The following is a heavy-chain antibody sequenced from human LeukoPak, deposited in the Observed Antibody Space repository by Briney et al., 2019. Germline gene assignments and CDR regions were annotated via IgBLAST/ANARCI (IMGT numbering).Heavy chain of an antibody. D-gene: IGHD2-8*01. CDR3: AKDPEDIVLMVYADYFDY. CDR2: ISGSGGST. Sequence: GGSLRLSCAASGFTFSSYAMSWVRQAPGKGLEWVSAISGSGGSTYYADSVKGRFTISRDNSKNTLYLQMNSLRAEDTAVYYCAKDPEDIVLMVYADYFDYWGQGTLVTVSS. J-gene: IGHJ4*02. V-gene: IGHV3-23*01. CDR1: GFTFSSYA.